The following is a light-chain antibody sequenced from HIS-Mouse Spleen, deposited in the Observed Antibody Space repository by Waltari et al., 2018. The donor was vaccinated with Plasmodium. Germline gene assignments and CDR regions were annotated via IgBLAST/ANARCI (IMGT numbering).Light chain of an antibody. CDR1: SSDVGGYNY. CDR2: EVS. V-gene: IGLV2-11*01. CDR3: CSYAGSYTYV. Sequence: QSALTQPRSVSGSPGQSVTISCTGTSSDVGGYNYVSWYQQHPGKAPKRMIYEVSKLPAGVPDRFSGSKSGNTASLTISGLQAEDEADYYCCSYAGSYTYVFGTGTKVTVL. J-gene: IGLJ1*01.